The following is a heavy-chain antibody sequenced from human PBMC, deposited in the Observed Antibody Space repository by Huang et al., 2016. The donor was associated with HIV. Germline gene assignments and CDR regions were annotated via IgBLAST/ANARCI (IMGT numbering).Heavy chain of an antibody. CDR1: GGTFSSYA. D-gene: IGHD3-22*01. J-gene: IGHJ4*02. V-gene: IGHV1-69*01. CDR3: ARVESRRYYDSSGYYY. Sequence: QVQLVQSGAEVKKPGSSVKVSCKASGGTFSSYAISWVRQAPGQGLEWVGGIIPILGTANYAQKCQGRVTMTADESTTTAYMELSSLRSEDTAVYYCARVESRRYYDSSGYYYWGQGTLVTVSS. CDR2: IIPILGTA.